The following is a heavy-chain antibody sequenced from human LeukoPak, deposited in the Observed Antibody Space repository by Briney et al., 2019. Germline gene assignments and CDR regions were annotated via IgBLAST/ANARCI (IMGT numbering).Heavy chain of an antibody. CDR3: ARRYYTTSGPPGI. J-gene: IGHJ3*02. V-gene: IGHV1-2*02. Sequence: ASVKVSCKASGYTFTGYYMHWARQAPGQGLEWMGWIYPNTGVTNFAQKFQGRVTMTTDTSITTAYMELSSLTSDDTAMYFCARRYYTTSGPPGIWGQGTMVTVSP. D-gene: IGHD3-22*01. CDR1: GYTFTGYY. CDR2: IYPNTGVT.